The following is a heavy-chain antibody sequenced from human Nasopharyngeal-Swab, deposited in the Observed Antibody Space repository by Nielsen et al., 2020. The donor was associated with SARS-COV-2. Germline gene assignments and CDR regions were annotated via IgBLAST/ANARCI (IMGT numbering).Heavy chain of an antibody. D-gene: IGHD1-26*01. V-gene: IGHV3-30-3*01. CDR3: ARAGWELPWYFDL. CDR1: GFTFSSYA. Sequence: GESLKISCAASGFTFSSYAMHWVRQAPGKGLEWVAVISYDGSNKYYADSVKGRFTISRDNSKNTLYLQMNSLRAEDTAVYYWARAGWELPWYFDLWGRGTLVTVSS. J-gene: IGHJ2*01. CDR2: ISYDGSNK.